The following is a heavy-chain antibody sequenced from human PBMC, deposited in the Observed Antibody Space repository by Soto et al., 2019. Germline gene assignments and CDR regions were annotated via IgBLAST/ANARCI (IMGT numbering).Heavy chain of an antibody. CDR3: ARSRLLGYSSSWPYNWFDP. J-gene: IGHJ5*02. D-gene: IGHD6-13*01. V-gene: IGHV3-7*01. Sequence: PGGSLRLSCAASGFTFSSYWMSWVRQAPGKGLEWVANIKQDGSEKYYVDSVKGRFTISRDNAKNSLYLQMNSLRAEDTAVYYCARSRLLGYSSSWPYNWFDPWGQGTLVTVSS. CDR1: GFTFSSYW. CDR2: IKQDGSEK.